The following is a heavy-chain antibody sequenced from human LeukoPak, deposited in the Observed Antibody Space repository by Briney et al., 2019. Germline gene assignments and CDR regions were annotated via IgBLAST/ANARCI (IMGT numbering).Heavy chain of an antibody. V-gene: IGHV3-48*03. D-gene: IGHD3-22*01. CDR3: ARSSGYYYFDFDY. CDR2: ISSSGSTI. CDR1: GLTFSSYE. J-gene: IGHJ4*02. Sequence: GGSLRLSCAASGLTFSSYEMNWVRQAPGKGLKWVSYISSSGSTIYYADSVKGRFTNSRDNAKNSLYLQMNSLRAEDTAVYYCARSSGYYYFDFDYWGQGTLVTVSS.